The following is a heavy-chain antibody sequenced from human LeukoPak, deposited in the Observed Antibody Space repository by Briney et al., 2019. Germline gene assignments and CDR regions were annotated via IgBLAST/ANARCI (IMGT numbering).Heavy chain of an antibody. Sequence: GGSLRLSCAASGFTFSSYAMHWVRQAPGKGLEWVAVISYDGSNKYYADSVKGRFTIPRDNSKNTLYLQMNSLRAEDTAVYYCARDFVGDYGDYLGLGYWGQGTLVTVSS. CDR3: ARDFVGDYGDYLGLGY. CDR1: GFTFSSYA. D-gene: IGHD4-17*01. CDR2: ISYDGSNK. V-gene: IGHV3-30-3*01. J-gene: IGHJ4*02.